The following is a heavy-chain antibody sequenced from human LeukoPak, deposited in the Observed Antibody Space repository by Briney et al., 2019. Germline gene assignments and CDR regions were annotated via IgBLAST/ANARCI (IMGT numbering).Heavy chain of an antibody. Sequence: KPSETLSLTCTVSGGSISSYYWGWIRQPPGKGLEWIGSIYYSGSTYYNPSLKSRVTISVDTSKNQFSLKLSSVTAADTAVYYCARIPIVATIESYYYYGMDVWGQGTTVTVSS. CDR3: ARIPIVATIESYYYYGMDV. D-gene: IGHD5-12*01. CDR1: GGSISSYY. J-gene: IGHJ6*02. V-gene: IGHV4-39*01. CDR2: IYYSGST.